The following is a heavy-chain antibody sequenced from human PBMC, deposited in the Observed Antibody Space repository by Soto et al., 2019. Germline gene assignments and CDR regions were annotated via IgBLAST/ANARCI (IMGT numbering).Heavy chain of an antibody. D-gene: IGHD6-13*01. V-gene: IGHV1-18*01. CDR3: AREKGTIAAAGTGWFDP. CDR2: ISAYNGNT. Sequence: ASVKVSCTASGYTFTSYGSSWVRQAHGQGLEWMGWISAYNGNTNYAQKLQGRVTMTTDTSTSTAYMELRSLRSDDTAVYYCAREKGTIAAAGTGWFDPWGQGTLVTVSS. J-gene: IGHJ5*02. CDR1: GYTFTSYG.